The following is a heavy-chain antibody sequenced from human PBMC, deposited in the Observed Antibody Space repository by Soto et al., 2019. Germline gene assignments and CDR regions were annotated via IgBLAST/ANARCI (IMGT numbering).Heavy chain of an antibody. J-gene: IGHJ6*02. CDR2: INGGGASL. Sequence: EVRLEEAGGGFVQPGGSLRVSCSGSGFIFSSFWMHWVRQGPGKGLEWVSRINGGGASLAYADSVKGRFSISRDNVKNTLHLQMNSLGADDTAVYLCAREGSLGLDVWGRRTTVTVSS. CDR1: GFIFSSFW. CDR3: AREGSLGLDV. D-gene: IGHD3-10*01. V-gene: IGHV3-74*03.